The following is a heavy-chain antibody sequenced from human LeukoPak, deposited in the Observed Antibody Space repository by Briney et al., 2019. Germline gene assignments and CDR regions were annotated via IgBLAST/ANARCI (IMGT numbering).Heavy chain of an antibody. Sequence: GSLRLSCAASGFTFSSYSMNWVRQAPGKGLEWIGSFYYGGTTYYNPALQSRVSISVDTSKNLFSLNLSSVTAADTAIYYCAREPRTYANFFLVVYYFDYWGQGSLVTVSS. J-gene: IGHJ4*02. CDR3: AREPRTYANFFLVVYYFDY. D-gene: IGHD2/OR15-2a*01. CDR1: GFTFSSYS. CDR2: FYYGGTT. V-gene: IGHV4-39*07.